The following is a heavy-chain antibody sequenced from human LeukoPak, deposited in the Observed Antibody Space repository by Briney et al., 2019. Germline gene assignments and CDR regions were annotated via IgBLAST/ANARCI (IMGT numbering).Heavy chain of an antibody. Sequence: GGSLTLSCAASGFTFKSYTINWLRQAPGKGLEGCSSISPSSSYIDYAYSVRGRFTIAKANAKNSLYLQMNGLRAEDTAVYYCARVPREVAGALYSWYFDLWGRGTLVTVSS. J-gene: IGHJ2*01. D-gene: IGHD6-13*01. CDR2: ISPSSSYI. CDR1: GFTFKSYT. CDR3: ARVPREVAGALYSWYFDL. V-gene: IGHV3-21*01.